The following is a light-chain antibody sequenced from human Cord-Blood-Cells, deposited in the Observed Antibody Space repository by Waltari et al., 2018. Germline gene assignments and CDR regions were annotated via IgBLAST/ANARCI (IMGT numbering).Light chain of an antibody. CDR2: KAS. CDR3: QQYNSYRT. V-gene: IGKV1-5*03. J-gene: IGKJ4*01. Sequence: DIQMTQSPSTLSASVGDRVTITCRASQSISSWLAWYQQKPGKAPKRLIYKASSLESGVPSRFSGSGSGTEFTLTISSQQPDYFATYYCQQYNSYRTFGGGTKEESK. CDR1: QSISSW.